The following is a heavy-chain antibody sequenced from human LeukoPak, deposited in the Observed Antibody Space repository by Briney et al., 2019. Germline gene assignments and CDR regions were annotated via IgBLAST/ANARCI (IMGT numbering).Heavy chain of an antibody. D-gene: IGHD2-2*01. V-gene: IGHV3-53*01. CDR2: IYSGGST. CDR1: GFTVSSNY. J-gene: IGHJ4*02. CDR3: ARDQGHCSSTSCYSVDY. Sequence: GGSLGLSCAASGFTVSSNYMSWVRQAPGKGLEWVSVIYSGGSTYYADSVKGRFTISRDNSKNTLYLQMNSLRAEDTAVYYCARDQGHCSSTSCYSVDYWGQGTLVTVSS.